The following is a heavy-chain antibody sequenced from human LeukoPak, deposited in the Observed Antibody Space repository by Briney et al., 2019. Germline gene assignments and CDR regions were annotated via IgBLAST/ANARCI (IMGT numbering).Heavy chain of an antibody. CDR1: GFTFSSYS. Sequence: GGSLRLSCAASGFTFSSYSMNWVRQAPGKGLEWVSSISSSSSYIYYADSVKGRFTISRDNAKNSLYLQMNSLRAEDTAVYYCARDPISSWQYSYYMDVWGKGTTVTVSS. J-gene: IGHJ6*03. CDR2: ISSSSSYI. V-gene: IGHV3-21*01. CDR3: ARDPISSWQYSYYMDV. D-gene: IGHD6-13*01.